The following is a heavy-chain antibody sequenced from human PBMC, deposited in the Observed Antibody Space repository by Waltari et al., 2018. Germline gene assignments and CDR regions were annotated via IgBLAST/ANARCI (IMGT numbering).Heavy chain of an antibody. V-gene: IGHV4-38-2*02. Sequence: QVQLQESGPGLVKPSETLSLTCTVPGYSIRSGYYWGWIRQPPGKGLEWIGSIYHSGSTYYNPSLKSRVTISVDTSKNQFSLKLSSVTAADTAVYYCATTYYYGSGRAYGNWGQGTLVTVSS. J-gene: IGHJ4*02. CDR3: ATTYYYGSGRAYGN. CDR1: GYSIRSGYY. D-gene: IGHD3-10*01. CDR2: IYHSGST.